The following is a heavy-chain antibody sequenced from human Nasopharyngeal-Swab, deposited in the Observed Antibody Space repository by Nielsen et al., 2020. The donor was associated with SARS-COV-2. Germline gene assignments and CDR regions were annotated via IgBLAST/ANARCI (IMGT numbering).Heavy chain of an antibody. J-gene: IGHJ4*02. D-gene: IGHD4-17*01. CDR2: IAHDASNE. CDR3: ARDAPAHYGAFY. V-gene: IGHV3-30*03. CDR1: EFTFSSFG. Sequence: EGSLRPSVTASEFTFSSFGMPGVRPAPGKGREWVAFIAHDASNEYYGDSVKGRFSISRDSSKNTLYLQKDSLRGEATAVYYCARDAPAHYGAFYWGRGTLVTVSS.